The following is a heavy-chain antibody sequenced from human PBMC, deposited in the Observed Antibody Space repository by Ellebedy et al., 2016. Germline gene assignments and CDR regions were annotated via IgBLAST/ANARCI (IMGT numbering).Heavy chain of an antibody. CDR2: IRDKAHGYTT. V-gene: IGHV3-72*01. J-gene: IGHJ3*01. CDR3: AREMGSRGSDDALDF. D-gene: IGHD2-15*01. Sequence: GGSLRLSCAGSGFIFSDYYVDWVRQAPGKGLEWVGRIRDKAHGYTTEYAASVKGRFTISRDDSKSSVYLQMNSLKTEDTAVYYCAREMGSRGSDDALDFWGQGTMVTVS. CDR1: GFIFSDYY.